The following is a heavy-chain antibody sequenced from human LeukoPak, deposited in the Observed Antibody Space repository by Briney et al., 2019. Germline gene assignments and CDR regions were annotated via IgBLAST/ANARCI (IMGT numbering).Heavy chain of an antibody. J-gene: IGHJ4*02. CDR3: ARELPLSPYFDY. V-gene: IGHV3-48*02. Sequence: GGSLRLSCAASGFTVSSNYMSWVRQAPGKGLEWVSYISSSSSTIYYADSVKGRFTISRDNAKNSLYLQMNSLRDEDTAVYYCARELPLSPYFDYWGQGTLVTVSS. D-gene: IGHD5-18*01. CDR2: ISSSSSTI. CDR1: GFTVSSNY.